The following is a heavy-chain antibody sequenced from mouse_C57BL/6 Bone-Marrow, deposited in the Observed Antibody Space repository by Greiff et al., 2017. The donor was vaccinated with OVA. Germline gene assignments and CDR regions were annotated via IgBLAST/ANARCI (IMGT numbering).Heavy chain of an antibody. V-gene: IGHV1-62-2*01. CDR2: FYPGSGSI. D-gene: IGHD1-1*01. Sequence: QVQLKQSGAELVKPGASVKLSCKASGYTFTEYTIHWVKQRSGQGLEWIGWFYPGSGSIKYNEKFKDKATLTADKSSSTVYMELRRLTSEDSAVYFCARHGDGYYYGSSRGYAMDYWGQGTSVTVSS. CDR3: ARHGDGYYYGSSRGYAMDY. CDR1: GYTFTEYT. J-gene: IGHJ4*01.